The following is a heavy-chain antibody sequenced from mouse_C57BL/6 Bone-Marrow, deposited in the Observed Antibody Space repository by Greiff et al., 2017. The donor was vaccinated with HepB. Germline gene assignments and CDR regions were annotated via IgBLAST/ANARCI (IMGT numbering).Heavy chain of an antibody. CDR3: ARSSYGEGY. CDR2: INPNNGGT. J-gene: IGHJ2*01. V-gene: IGHV1-26*01. D-gene: IGHD1-1*01. CDR1: GYTFTDYY. Sequence: EVKLQQSGPELVKPGASVKISCKASGYTFTDYYMNWVKQSHGKSLEWIGDINPNNGGTSYNQKFKGKATLTVDKSSSTAYMELRSLTSEDSAVYYCARSSYGEGYWGQGTTLTVSS.